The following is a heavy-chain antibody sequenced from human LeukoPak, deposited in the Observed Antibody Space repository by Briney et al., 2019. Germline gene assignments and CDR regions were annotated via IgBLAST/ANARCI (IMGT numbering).Heavy chain of an antibody. J-gene: IGHJ3*02. CDR3: ARGSGCSSTSCYSRGAFDI. CDR1: GFTFSSYS. D-gene: IGHD2-2*02. CDR2: ISSSSSYI. V-gene: IGHV3-21*01. Sequence: GGSLRLSCAASGFTFSSYSMNWVRQAPGKGLEWVSSISSSSSYIYYADSVKGRFTISRDNAKNSLYLQMNSLRAEDTAVYYCARGSGCSSTSCYSRGAFDIWGQGTMVTVSS.